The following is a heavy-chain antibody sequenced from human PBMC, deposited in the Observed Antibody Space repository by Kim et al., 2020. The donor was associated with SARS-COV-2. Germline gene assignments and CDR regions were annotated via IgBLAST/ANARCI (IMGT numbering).Heavy chain of an antibody. CDR3: AKDQGPYSSSLNPNCFDA. CDR1: GFTFSSYA. J-gene: IGHJ5*02. CDR2: TSGSGGNT. Sequence: GGSLRLSCAASGFTFSSYAMSWVRQTPGKGLEWVSVTSGSGGNTYYADSVKGRFTISRDNSKNTLYLQMNSLRAEDTAVYYCAKDQGPYSSSLNPNCFDAWGQGTLVTVSS. V-gene: IGHV3-23*01. D-gene: IGHD6-13*01.